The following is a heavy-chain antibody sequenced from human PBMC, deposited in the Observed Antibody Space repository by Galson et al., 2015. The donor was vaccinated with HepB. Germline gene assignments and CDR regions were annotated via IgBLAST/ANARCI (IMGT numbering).Heavy chain of an antibody. CDR1: GYTFTSYA. CDR2: INAGNGNT. CDR3: ARSQSGYYYDSSGYPTHYYYYGMDV. V-gene: IGHV1-3*01. D-gene: IGHD3-22*01. Sequence: SVKVSCKASGYTFTSYAMHWVRQAPGQRLEWMGWINAGNGNTKYSQKFQGRVTITRDTSASTAYMELSSLRSEDTAVCYCARSQSGYYYDSSGYPTHYYYYGMDVWGQGTTVTVSS. J-gene: IGHJ6*02.